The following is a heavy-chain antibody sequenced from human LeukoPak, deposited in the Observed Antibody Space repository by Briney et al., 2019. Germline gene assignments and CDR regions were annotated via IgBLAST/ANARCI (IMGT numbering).Heavy chain of an antibody. CDR1: GVTFIIYA. CDR3: ESVLGAGYGATNLAY. D-gene: IGHD1-26*01. V-gene: IGHV3-30-3*01. CDR2: ISYDGNYK. Sequence: RGSLRVSSAASGVTFIIYATQGVRQAPGKGLEWVSVISYDGNYKYYATSVTGRFTVSRDDSQSMLFLQMNSMRPEDTAVYYCESVLGAGYGATNLAYWGQGTLVTVSS. J-gene: IGHJ4*02.